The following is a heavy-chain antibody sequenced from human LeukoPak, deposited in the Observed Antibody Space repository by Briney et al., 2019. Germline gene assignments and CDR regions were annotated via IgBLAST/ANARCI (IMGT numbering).Heavy chain of an antibody. CDR1: GGSISSYY. J-gene: IGHJ6*02. V-gene: IGHV4-59*08. CDR3: ARQDYYYYGMDV. Sequence: PSETLSLTCTVSGGSISSYYWSWIRQPPGKGLEWIGYIYYSGGTNYNPSLKSRVTISVDTSKNQFSLKLSSVTAADTAVYYCARQDYYYYGMDVWGQGTTVTVSS. CDR2: IYYSGGT.